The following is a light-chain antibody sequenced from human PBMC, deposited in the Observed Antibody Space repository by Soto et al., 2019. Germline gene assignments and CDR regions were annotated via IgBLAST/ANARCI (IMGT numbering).Light chain of an antibody. CDR2: DAS. V-gene: IGKV1-33*01. J-gene: IGKJ4*01. Sequence: DIQMTQSPSYLSASVGDRVTITCQASQDISNYLNWYQQKPGKAPKLLIYDASNLETGVPSRFSGSGSGTDFTFTISSLQPEDIATYYCQQYDNLPRLTFGGGTKVEIK. CDR1: QDISNY. CDR3: QQYDNLPRLT.